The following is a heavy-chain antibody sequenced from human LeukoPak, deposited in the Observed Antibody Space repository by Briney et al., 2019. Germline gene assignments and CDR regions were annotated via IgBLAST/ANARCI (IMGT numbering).Heavy chain of an antibody. CDR2: MNPNNGKT. CDR3: ARVTRRGDMFDP. J-gene: IGHJ5*02. V-gene: IGHV1-8*01. CDR1: EYTFTSYD. D-gene: IGHD2-21*01. Sequence: ASVKVSCKASEYTFTSYDINWVRQAAGQGLEWMGWMNPNNGKTDYAQKFQGRVTMTRSTSISTAYMELSSLRSEDTAVYYCARVTRRGDMFDPWGQGTLVTVSS.